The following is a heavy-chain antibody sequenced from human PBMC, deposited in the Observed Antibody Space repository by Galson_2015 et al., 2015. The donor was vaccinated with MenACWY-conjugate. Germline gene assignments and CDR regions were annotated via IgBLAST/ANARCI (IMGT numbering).Heavy chain of an antibody. Sequence: SYYWGWIRQPPGKGLEWIGSIYYSGSTYYNPSLKSRVTISVDTSKNQFSLKLSSVTAADTAVYYCARSPSPTVNWFDPWGQGTLVTVSS. CDR3: ARSPSPTVNWFDP. CDR2: IYYSGST. J-gene: IGHJ5*02. D-gene: IGHD4-17*01. V-gene: IGHV4-39*07. CDR1: SYY.